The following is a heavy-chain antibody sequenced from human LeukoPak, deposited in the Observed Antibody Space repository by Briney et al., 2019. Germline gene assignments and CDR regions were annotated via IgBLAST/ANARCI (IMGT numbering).Heavy chain of an antibody. J-gene: IGHJ2*01. CDR3: VKRASRTVWYFDL. V-gene: IGHV3-64D*06. CDR2: ISSNGGST. CDR1: GFTFSSYA. D-gene: IGHD1-26*01. Sequence: SGGSLRLSCSASGFTFSSYAMHWVRQAPGKGLEYVSAISSNGGSTYYADSVKGRFTISRVNSKNTLYLQMSSLRAEDTAVYYCVKRASRTVWYFDLWGRGTLVTVSS.